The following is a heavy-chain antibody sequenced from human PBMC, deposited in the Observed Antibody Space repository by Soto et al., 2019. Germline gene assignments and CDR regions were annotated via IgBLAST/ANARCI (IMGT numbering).Heavy chain of an antibody. CDR3: AGGRITISKSYYYYYGRDL. Sequence: GASVKVSCKASGGTFSSYAISWVRQAPGQGLESMGGIIPIFGTANYAQKFQGRVTITADESTSTAYMELSSLRSEDTAVYYCAGGRITISKSYYYYYGRDLWGKGTTVTVSS. CDR2: IIPIFGTA. J-gene: IGHJ6*04. CDR1: GGTFSSYA. D-gene: IGHD3-3*01. V-gene: IGHV1-69*13.